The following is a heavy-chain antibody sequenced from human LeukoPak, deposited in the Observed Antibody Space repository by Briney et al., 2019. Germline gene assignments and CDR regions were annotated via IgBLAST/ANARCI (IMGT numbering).Heavy chain of an antibody. D-gene: IGHD3-3*01. CDR3: ARDHGWSGFNWFDP. CDR2: IYVSGNT. Sequence: SETLSLTCSVSGDSISEYYWSWIRQPPGKGLEWIGYIYVSGNTNYNPSLKSRVTLSLDTSKNQFSLRMTSVTATDTAIYYCARDHGWSGFNWFDPWGQGTLVTVSS. J-gene: IGHJ5*02. V-gene: IGHV4-59*01. CDR1: GDSISEYY.